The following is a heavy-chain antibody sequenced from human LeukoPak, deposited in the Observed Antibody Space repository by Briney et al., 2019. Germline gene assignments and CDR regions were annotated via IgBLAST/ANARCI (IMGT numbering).Heavy chain of an antibody. J-gene: IGHJ3*02. Sequence: ASVKVSCKASGYTFTGYYMHWVRQAPGQGLEWMGRINPNSGGTNCAQKFQGRVTMTRDTSTSTAYMELRSLRSDDTAVYYCARDPPVPRFLEWLLINDAFDIWGQGTMVTVSS. D-gene: IGHD3-3*01. V-gene: IGHV1-2*06. CDR2: INPNSGGT. CDR1: GYTFTGYY. CDR3: ARDPPVPRFLEWLLINDAFDI.